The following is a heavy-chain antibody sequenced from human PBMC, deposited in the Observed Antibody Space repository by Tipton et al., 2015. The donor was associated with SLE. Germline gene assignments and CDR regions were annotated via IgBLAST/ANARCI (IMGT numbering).Heavy chain of an antibody. J-gene: IGHJ4*02. CDR3: ARRVREGCDY. CDR2: INHSGST. V-gene: IGHV4-34*01. CDR1: GGSFSGYY. Sequence: LRLSCAVYGGSFSGYYWSWFRQPPGKGLEWIGEINHSGSTNYNPSLKSRVTISVDTSKNQFSLKLTSVTAADTAVYYCARRVREGCDYWGQGTLVTVSS.